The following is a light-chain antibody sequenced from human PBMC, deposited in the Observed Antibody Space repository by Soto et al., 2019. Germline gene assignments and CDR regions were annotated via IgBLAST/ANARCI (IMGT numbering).Light chain of an antibody. Sequence: SYELTQAPSLSVAPGKTASITCGGTSIGTKSVHWFQQRPGQAPVLVMSYDSDRPSGIPERFSGSNSGNTATLTISRVEAGDEADYYCQVWDRSSDHVLFGGGTKLTFL. CDR3: QVWDRSSDHVL. J-gene: IGLJ2*01. CDR1: SIGTKS. CDR2: YDS. V-gene: IGLV3-21*04.